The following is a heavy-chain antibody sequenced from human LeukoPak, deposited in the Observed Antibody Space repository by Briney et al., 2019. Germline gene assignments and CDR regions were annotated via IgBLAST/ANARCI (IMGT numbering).Heavy chain of an antibody. D-gene: IGHD6-19*01. CDR1: GVPFSDFY. CDR2: ISSSSSYT. V-gene: IGHV3-11*05. CDR3: AKDMAVAGKHLGY. Sequence: GGSLRLSCVVSGVPFSDFYMNWIRQAPGKGPEWISYISSSSSYTDYAESVKGRFTISRDNAKSALYLEMNDLRVEDTAVYYCAKDMAVAGKHLGYWGQGTLVTVSS. J-gene: IGHJ4*02.